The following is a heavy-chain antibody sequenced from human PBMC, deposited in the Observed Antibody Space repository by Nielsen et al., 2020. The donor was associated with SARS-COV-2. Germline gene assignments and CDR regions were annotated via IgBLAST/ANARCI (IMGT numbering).Heavy chain of an antibody. V-gene: IGHV1-46*01. Sequence: ASVKVSCKASGYKFSNYYMYWVRQAPGQGLEWLGMLNTGGGATYYPRKFQGRATMTMDTSTTTVHMELSSLRSDDTAVYFCARGSFSRDIWSGTPLDYWGQGTLVTVSS. D-gene: IGHD3-3*01. CDR3: ARGSFSRDIWSGTPLDY. CDR1: GYKFSNYY. J-gene: IGHJ4*01. CDR2: LNTGGGAT.